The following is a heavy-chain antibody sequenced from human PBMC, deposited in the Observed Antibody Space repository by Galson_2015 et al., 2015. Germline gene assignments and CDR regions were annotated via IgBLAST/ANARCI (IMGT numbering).Heavy chain of an antibody. CDR2: IGSAGDT. D-gene: IGHD6-13*01. J-gene: IGHJ3*02. V-gene: IGHV3-13*04. CDR1: GFMLRSYD. Sequence: SLRLSCAASGFMLRSYDMHWVRQATGKGLEWVSGIGSAGDTYSAASVEGRITISRENAKNSLYLQMNSLRAGDTAVYYCARVAVGSAASAVDIGVQGTMVTVSS. CDR3: ARVAVGSAASAVDI.